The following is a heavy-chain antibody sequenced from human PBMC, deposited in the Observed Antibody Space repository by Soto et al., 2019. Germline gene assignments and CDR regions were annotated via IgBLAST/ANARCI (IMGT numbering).Heavy chain of an antibody. Sequence: EVQLLESGGGLVQPGESLRLSCAASGFTFSSYAMRWVRQAPGKGLEWVSVISGSDDSTYYADSVKGRVTISRDNSKNTLYLQMNSLRAEDTAVYYCAKRSGSSTFDYWGQGTLVTVSS. J-gene: IGHJ4*02. D-gene: IGHD6-6*01. CDR1: GFTFSSYA. CDR2: ISGSDDST. V-gene: IGHV3-23*01. CDR3: AKRSGSSTFDY.